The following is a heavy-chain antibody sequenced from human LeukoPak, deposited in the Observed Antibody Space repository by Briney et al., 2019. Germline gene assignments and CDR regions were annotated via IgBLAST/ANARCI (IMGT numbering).Heavy chain of an antibody. V-gene: IGHV3-21*01. J-gene: IGHJ1*01. Sequence: GGSLRLSCAASGFTFSNYNMNWVRQAPGKGLEWVSTISSSRSSYIYYADSVKGRFTISRDDAKNSLYLQMNSLRAEDTAVYYCARDPPSFQYWGQGTLVTVSA. CDR3: ARDPPSFQY. CDR1: GFTFSNYN. CDR2: ISSSRSSYI.